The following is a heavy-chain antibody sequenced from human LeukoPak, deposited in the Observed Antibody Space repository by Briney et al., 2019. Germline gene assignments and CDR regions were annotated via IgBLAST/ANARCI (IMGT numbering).Heavy chain of an antibody. D-gene: IGHD2-2*01. J-gene: IGHJ4*02. V-gene: IGHV3-30-3*01. CDR3: AKGQYLFDY. Sequence: PGGSLRLSCAASGFTFSSYAMHWVRQAPGKGLEWVAVISYDGSNKYYADSVKGRFTISRDNSKNTLYLQMNSLRAEDTAVYYCAKGQYLFDYWGQGTLVTVSS. CDR1: GFTFSSYA. CDR2: ISYDGSNK.